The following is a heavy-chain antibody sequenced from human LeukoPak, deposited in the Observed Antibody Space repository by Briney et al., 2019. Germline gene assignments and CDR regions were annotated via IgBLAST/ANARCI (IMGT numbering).Heavy chain of an antibody. CDR2: ISSSGSTI. V-gene: IGHV3-48*03. J-gene: IGHJ4*02. Sequence: PGGSLRHSCAASGFTFSSYEMNWVRQAPGKGLEWVSYISSSGSTIYYADSVKDRFTISRDNAKNSLYLQMNSLRAEDTAVYYCARVGWGKYQLPNYFDYWGQGTLVTVSS. CDR1: GFTFSSYE. D-gene: IGHD2-2*01. CDR3: ARVGWGKYQLPNYFDY.